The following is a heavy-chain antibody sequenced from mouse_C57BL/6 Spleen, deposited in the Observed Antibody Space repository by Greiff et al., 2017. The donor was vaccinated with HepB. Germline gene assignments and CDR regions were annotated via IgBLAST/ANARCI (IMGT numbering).Heavy chain of an antibody. CDR2: ISDGGSYT. Sequence: VQLKESGGGLVKPGGSLKLSCAASGFTFSSYAMSWVRQTPEKRLEWVATISDGGSYTYYPDNVKGRFTISRDNAKNNLYLQMSHLKSEDTAMYYCAREALFITTVVATGTFDYWGQGTTLTVSS. D-gene: IGHD1-1*01. J-gene: IGHJ2*01. CDR1: GFTFSSYA. CDR3: AREALFITTVVATGTFDY. V-gene: IGHV5-4*01.